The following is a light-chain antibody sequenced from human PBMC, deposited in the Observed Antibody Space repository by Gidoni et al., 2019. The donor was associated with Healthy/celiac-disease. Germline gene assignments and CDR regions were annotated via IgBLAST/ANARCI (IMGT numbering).Light chain of an antibody. CDR2: DAS. V-gene: IGKV3-11*01. CDR1: QSVSSY. Sequence: EIVLTQSPATLSWSPGERATLSCRASQSVSSYLAWYQQKPGQAPRLLIYDASNRATGIPARFSGSGSGTDVTLTISSLEPEDFAVYYCQQRSNWPPWTFGQGTKVEIK. CDR3: QQRSNWPPWT. J-gene: IGKJ1*01.